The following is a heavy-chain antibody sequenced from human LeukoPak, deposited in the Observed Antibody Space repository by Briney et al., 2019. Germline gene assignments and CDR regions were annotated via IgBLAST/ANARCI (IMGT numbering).Heavy chain of an antibody. J-gene: IGHJ4*02. V-gene: IGHV4-34*01. Sequence: KPSETLSLTCAVYGGSFCGYYWSWIRQPPGKGLEWIGEFNHSGSTNYNPSLKSRVTISVDTSKNQFSLKLSSVTAADTAVYYCAGAQADCVGDCYSTYFDYWGQGTLVTVSS. D-gene: IGHD2-21*02. CDR3: AGAQADCVGDCYSTYFDY. CDR1: GGSFCGYY. CDR2: FNHSGST.